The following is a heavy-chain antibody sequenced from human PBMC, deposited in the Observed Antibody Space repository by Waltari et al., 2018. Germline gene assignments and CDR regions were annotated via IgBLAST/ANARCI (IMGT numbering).Heavy chain of an antibody. CDR3: AHSTPPYYYDESGFNPFDY. V-gene: IGHV1-2*02. Sequence: QVQLVQSGPEVKKPGASVEVSCKSSGYVFTGYYIHWVRQAPGPGLEWMGWINPNSGGTNYTQKFQGRVTMTRDTSISTVYMELSRLRSDDTAVYYCAHSTPPYYYDESGFNPFDYWGQGTLVTVSS. D-gene: IGHD3-22*01. CDR2: INPNSGGT. CDR1: GYVFTGYY. J-gene: IGHJ4*02.